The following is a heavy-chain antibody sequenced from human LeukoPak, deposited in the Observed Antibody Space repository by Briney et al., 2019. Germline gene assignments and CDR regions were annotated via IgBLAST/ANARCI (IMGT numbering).Heavy chain of an antibody. D-gene: IGHD5-18*01. CDR2: IWYDGSDK. Sequence: GGSLRLSCVTSGFTFSDCGMHWVRQAPGKGLEWVAFIWYDGSDKYYADSVKGRFTISRDNSKNTLYLQMNSLRAEDTAVYYCARGVDTAMVDAFDIWGQGTMVTVSS. CDR1: GFTFSDCG. V-gene: IGHV3-30*02. J-gene: IGHJ3*02. CDR3: ARGVDTAMVDAFDI.